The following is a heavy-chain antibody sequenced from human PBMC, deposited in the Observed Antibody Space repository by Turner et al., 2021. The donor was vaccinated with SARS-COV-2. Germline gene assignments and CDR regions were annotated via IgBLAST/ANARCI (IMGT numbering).Heavy chain of an antibody. CDR1: GFAFDNFG. CDR3: AKRRYGSGSSLDY. V-gene: IGHV3-23*01. D-gene: IGHD3-10*01. CDR2: INGAGRFK. J-gene: IGHJ4*02. Sequence: EVPLLESGGDLVQPGGSLRLSCVASGFAFDNFGMTWVRQAPGKGLEWVSSINGAGRFKYYADSVKGRVTISRDNSNSTLFLQMNSLRAEDTAVYYCAKRRYGSGSSLDYWGQGTLVIVSS.